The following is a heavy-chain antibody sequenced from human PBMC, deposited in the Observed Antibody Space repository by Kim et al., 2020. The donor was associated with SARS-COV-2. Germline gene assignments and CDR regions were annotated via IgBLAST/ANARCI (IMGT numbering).Heavy chain of an antibody. CDR1: GGSISSGDYY. CDR3: ANVGYYDSSGYFDY. D-gene: IGHD3-22*01. J-gene: IGHJ4*02. CDR2: IYYSGST. Sequence: SETLSLTCTVSGGSISSGDYYWSWIRQPPGKGLEWIGYIYYSGSTYYNPSLKSRVTISVDTSKNQFSLKLSSVTAADTAVYYCANVGYYDSSGYFDYWGQGTLVTVSS. V-gene: IGHV4-30-4*01.